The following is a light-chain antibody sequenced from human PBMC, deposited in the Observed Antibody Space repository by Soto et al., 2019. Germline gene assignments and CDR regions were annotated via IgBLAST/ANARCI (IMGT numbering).Light chain of an antibody. CDR2: AES. CDR1: QGIIDY. V-gene: IGKV1-27*01. J-gene: IGKJ1*01. CDR3: QKYDTAPQT. Sequence: DIQMTQSPSSLSASVGDTVTITCRASQGIIDYVAWYQQRPGKIPKLLIYAESTLQTGVPSRFSGSGAGTDFTLTIRSLQPEDVATYYCQKYDTAPQTFGQGTKVEIK.